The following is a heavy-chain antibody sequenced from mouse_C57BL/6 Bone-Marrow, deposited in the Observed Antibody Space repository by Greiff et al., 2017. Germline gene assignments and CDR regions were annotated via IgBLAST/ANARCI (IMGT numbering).Heavy chain of an antibody. Sequence: VQLQQSGPELVKPGASVKISCKASGYSFTGYYMNWVKQSPEKSLEWIGGINPSTGGTTYNQKFKAKATLTVDKSSITAYMQLTSLTSEDSAGSCCARRGNGCAMDYWGQGTSVTVSS. CDR1: GYSFTGYY. D-gene: IGHD2-1*01. J-gene: IGHJ4*01. CDR2: INPSTGGT. CDR3: ARRGNGCAMDY. V-gene: IGHV1-42*01.